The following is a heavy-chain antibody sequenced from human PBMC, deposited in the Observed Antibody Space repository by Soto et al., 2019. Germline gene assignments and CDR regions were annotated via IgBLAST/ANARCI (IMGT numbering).Heavy chain of an antibody. D-gene: IGHD3-3*01. J-gene: IGHJ6*02. CDR3: SHMESRLASYGLDV. CDR2: IYWDDDK. V-gene: IGHV2-5*02. Sequence: QITLKESGPTLVKPTQTLTLTCTFSGFSLDTSGVGVAWIRQPPGKALQWLTLIYWDDDKGYSPSLRSRLTIPKDTSENRVVLTMTNMDPVDAATYYCSHMESRLASYGLDVWGQGTTVTVSS. CDR1: GFSLDTSGVG.